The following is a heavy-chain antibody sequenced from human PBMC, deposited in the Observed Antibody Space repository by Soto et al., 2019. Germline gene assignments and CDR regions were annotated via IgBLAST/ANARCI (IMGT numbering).Heavy chain of an antibody. CDR3: TRATFDV. Sequence: GSLRLSCAVSGFSFSTYAMHWVRQAPGKGLEWLAIIWFDGVKEYYAESVRGRFTISIDNSKNTVFLQMDTVGAEDSALYYCTRATFDVWGQGTTVTVSS. CDR2: IWFDGVKE. J-gene: IGHJ6*02. V-gene: IGHV3-33*01. CDR1: GFSFSTYA.